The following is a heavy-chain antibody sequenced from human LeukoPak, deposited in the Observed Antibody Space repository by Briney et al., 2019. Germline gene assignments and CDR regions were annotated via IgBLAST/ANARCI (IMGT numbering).Heavy chain of an antibody. CDR1: GFTFSTYS. CDR3: AREAARAPFDY. D-gene: IGHD6-6*01. Sequence: PGGSLRLSCGASGFTFSTYSMSWVRQAPGKGLEWVSSISSSSSYIYYADSVKGRFTISRDNAKNSLYLQMNSLRAEDTAVYYCAREAARAPFDYWGQGTLVTVSS. J-gene: IGHJ4*02. CDR2: ISSSSSYI. V-gene: IGHV3-21*01.